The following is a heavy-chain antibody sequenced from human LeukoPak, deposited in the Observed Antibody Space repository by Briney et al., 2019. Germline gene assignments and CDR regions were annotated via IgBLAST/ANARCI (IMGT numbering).Heavy chain of an antibody. J-gene: IGHJ3*02. CDR1: GGSISSGGYY. D-gene: IGHD1-7*01. V-gene: IGHV4-31*03. CDR2: IYYSGST. CDR3: ARDRPTNYGQWYGAFDI. Sequence: PSETLSLTCTVSGGSISSGGYYWSWIRQHPGKGQEWIGYIYYSGSTYYNPSLKSRVTISVDTSKNQFSLKLSSVTAADTAVYYCARDRPTNYGQWYGAFDIWGRGTMVTVSS.